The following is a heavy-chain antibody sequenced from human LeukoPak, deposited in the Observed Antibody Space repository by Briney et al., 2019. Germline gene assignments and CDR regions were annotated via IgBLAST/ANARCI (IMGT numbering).Heavy chain of an antibody. J-gene: IGHJ4*02. CDR2: INHSGST. Sequence: PSETLSLTCAVYGGSFSGYYWSWIRQPPGKGLEWIGEINHSGSTNYNPSLKSRVTISVDTSKNQFSLKLSSVTAADTAVYYCARVNWNDYYFDYWGQGTLVTVSP. D-gene: IGHD1-1*01. V-gene: IGHV4-34*01. CDR1: GGSFSGYY. CDR3: ARVNWNDYYFDY.